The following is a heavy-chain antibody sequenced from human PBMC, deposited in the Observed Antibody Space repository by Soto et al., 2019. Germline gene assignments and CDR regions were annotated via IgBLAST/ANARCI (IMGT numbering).Heavy chain of an antibody. J-gene: IGHJ4*02. D-gene: IGHD1-26*01. CDR1: GGSVCGYD. V-gene: IGHV4-34*01. Sequence: PSETLSLTCAVYGGSVCGYDWSWIRQPPGKGLEWVGEINHRGSTNCNPSLKSRVTMSVDTSKNQFSLKLSSVTAADTAVYYCARGGRVVGATPLLDYWGQGALVTVSS. CDR3: ARGGRVVGATPLLDY. CDR2: INHRGST.